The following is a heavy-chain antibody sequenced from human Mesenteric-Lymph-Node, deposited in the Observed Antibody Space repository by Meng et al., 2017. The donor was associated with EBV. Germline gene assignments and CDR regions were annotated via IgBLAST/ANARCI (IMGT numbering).Heavy chain of an antibody. J-gene: IGHJ4*02. Sequence: QLQGPRSGLVRPPQTLALPGTVPGGPVNSGGYSWSWIRQSPEKGLEWIGYVHHSGLTYYNPSLETRVIISLERSKNQFSLKLTSVTAADTAVYYCAGGDYVNQFNYWGQGTLVTVSS. V-gene: IGHV4-30-2*06. CDR1: GGPVNSGGYS. CDR3: AGGDYVNQFNY. D-gene: IGHD4-17*01. CDR2: VHHSGLT.